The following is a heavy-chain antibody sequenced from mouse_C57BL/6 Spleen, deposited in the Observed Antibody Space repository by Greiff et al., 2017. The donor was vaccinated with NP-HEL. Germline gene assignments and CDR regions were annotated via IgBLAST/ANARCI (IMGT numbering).Heavy chain of an antibody. Sequence: EVQLVESGGGLVKPGGSLKLSCAASGFTFSDYGMHWVRQAPEKGLEWVAYISSGSSTIYYADTVKGRFTISRDNAKNTLFLQMTSLRSEDTAMYYCARNVYYYGSSPYWYFDVWGTGTTVTVSS. J-gene: IGHJ1*03. V-gene: IGHV5-17*01. CDR1: GFTFSDYG. CDR2: ISSGSSTI. D-gene: IGHD1-1*01. CDR3: ARNVYYYGSSPYWYFDV.